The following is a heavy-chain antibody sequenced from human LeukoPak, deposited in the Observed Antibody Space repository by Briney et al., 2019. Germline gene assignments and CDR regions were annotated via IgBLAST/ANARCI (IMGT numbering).Heavy chain of an antibody. CDR1: GYSISNGYY. V-gene: IGHV4-38-2*02. D-gene: IGHD3-16*01. CDR2: IYHSGST. CDR3: ARGGRGSPRDWFDP. Sequence: SETLSLTCSVSGYSISNGYYWGWIRQPPGKGLEWIGNIYHSGSTHSNPSLKSRVTISVDTSKNQFSLKLSSVTAADTAVYYCARGGRGSPRDWFDPWGQGTLVTVSS. J-gene: IGHJ5*02.